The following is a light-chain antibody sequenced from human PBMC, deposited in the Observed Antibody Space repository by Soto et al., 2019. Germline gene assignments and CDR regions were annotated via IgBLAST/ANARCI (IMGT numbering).Light chain of an antibody. CDR1: SSDFGSYNL. CDR3: CSYAGSSTWV. J-gene: IGLJ3*02. CDR2: EGS. Sequence: QSALTQPASVSGSPGQSITISCTGTSSDFGSYNLVSWYQQHPGKAPSVMIYEGSKRPSGVSNRFSGSKSDNTASLTISGLQAEDEADYYCCSYAGSSTWVFGGGTKVTVL. V-gene: IGLV2-23*01.